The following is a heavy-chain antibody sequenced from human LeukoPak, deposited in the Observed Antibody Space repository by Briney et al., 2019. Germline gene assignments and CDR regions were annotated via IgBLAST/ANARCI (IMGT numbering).Heavy chain of an antibody. Sequence: PGGSLRLSCAASGFTFRSYGMHWVRQAPGKGLEWVAFIRYDGNNKYYADSVKGRFTIFRDNSRNTLYLQMNSLRTEDTAVYYCARDSRGIAAGADYWGQGTLVTVSS. CDR3: ARDSRGIAAGADY. J-gene: IGHJ4*02. D-gene: IGHD6-13*01. CDR1: GFTFRSYG. V-gene: IGHV3-30*02. CDR2: IRYDGNNK.